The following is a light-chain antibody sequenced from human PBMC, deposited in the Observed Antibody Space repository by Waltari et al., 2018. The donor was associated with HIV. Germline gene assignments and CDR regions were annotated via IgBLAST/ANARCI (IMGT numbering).Light chain of an antibody. V-gene: IGLV2-14*01. CDR1: VTDIDIYNF. Sequence: HSALTQPASVSGSPGQSITISCSGTVTDIDIYNFVSWYRQYPGLAPQLVLYGVSSRPSGVSLRVSGSKSGDTASLTISGLEAEDEADYYCSSYTPSHSLVFGGGTKLTVL. J-gene: IGLJ3*02. CDR3: SSYTPSHSLV. CDR2: GVS.